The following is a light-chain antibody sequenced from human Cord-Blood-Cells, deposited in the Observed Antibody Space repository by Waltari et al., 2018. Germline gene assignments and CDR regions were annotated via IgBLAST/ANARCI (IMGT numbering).Light chain of an antibody. J-gene: IGLJ1*01. CDR3: CSYAGSSTYV. Sequence: QSALTQPASVSGSPGQSITISCTGTSSDVGSYNLVSWYQKHPGKAPKLRIYEGSKRPSGVSNRFSGSKSGNTASLTISGLQAEDEADYYCCSYAGSSTYVFGTGTKVTVL. CDR1: SSDVGSYNL. CDR2: EGS. V-gene: IGLV2-23*01.